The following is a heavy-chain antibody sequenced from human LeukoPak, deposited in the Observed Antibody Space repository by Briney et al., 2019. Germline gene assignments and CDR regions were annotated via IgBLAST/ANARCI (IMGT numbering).Heavy chain of an antibody. CDR3: VRQPRVHTPDF. D-gene: IGHD1-1*01. V-gene: IGHV5-51*01. CDR2: VSPSDSDT. Sequence: GESLKISCEGSGYTFTNFWIGWVRQMPGKGLEWMGIVSPSDSDTRYSPSFQGQVTISADKSITTVYLQWSSLKASDTATYYCVRQPRVHTPDFWGQGTLVTVSS. J-gene: IGHJ4*02. CDR1: GYTFTNFW.